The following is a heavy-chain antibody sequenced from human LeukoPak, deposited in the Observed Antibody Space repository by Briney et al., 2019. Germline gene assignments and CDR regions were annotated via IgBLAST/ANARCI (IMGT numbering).Heavy chain of an antibody. CDR2: IYHSGST. J-gene: IGHJ5*02. CDR1: GGSISSSNW. V-gene: IGHV4-4*02. CDR3: ARWGRELNKAWFDP. D-gene: IGHD1-26*01. Sequence: SETLSLTCAVSGGSISSSNWWSWVRQPPGKGLEWIGEIYHSGSTNYNPSLKSRVTISVDTSKNQFSLKLSSVTAADTAVYYCARWGRELNKAWFDPWGQGTLVTVSS.